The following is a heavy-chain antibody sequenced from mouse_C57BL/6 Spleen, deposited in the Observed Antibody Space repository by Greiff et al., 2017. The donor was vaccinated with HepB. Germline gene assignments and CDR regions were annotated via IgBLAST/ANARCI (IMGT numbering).Heavy chain of an antibody. J-gene: IGHJ1*03. V-gene: IGHV5-16*01. Sequence: EVQLVESEGGLVQPGSSMKLSCTASGFTFSDYYMAWVRQVPEKGLEWVANINYDGSSTYYLDSLKSRFIISRDNAKNILYLQMSSLKSEDTATYYCAREGIYYYGSLWYFDVWGTGTTVTVSS. CDR1: GFTFSDYY. CDR2: INYDGSST. CDR3: AREGIYYYGSLWYFDV. D-gene: IGHD1-1*01.